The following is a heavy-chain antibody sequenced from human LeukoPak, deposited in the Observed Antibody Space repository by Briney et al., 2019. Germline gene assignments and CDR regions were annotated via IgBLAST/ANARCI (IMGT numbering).Heavy chain of an antibody. Sequence: SVKVSFKASGGTLSIYALNWVRQAPGQGMEWIGGIIPIFAIVNYAQNFQGRVTITADKSTNTAYMELSSLRFEDTAFYYCARADSSGYSLDENFDYWGQGTLVTVYS. V-gene: IGHV1-69*17. CDR3: ARADSSGYSLDENFDY. CDR2: IIPIFAIV. CDR1: GGTLSIYA. J-gene: IGHJ4*02. D-gene: IGHD3-22*01.